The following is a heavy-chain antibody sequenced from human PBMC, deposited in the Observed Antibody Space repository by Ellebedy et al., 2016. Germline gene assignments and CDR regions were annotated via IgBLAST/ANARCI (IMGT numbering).Heavy chain of an antibody. V-gene: IGHV4-30-2*01. J-gene: IGHJ3*02. Sequence: SETLSLXXAVSGGSFSSGGNSCSWIRQPPGKGLEWIGYIYHSGSTYYNPSLKSRVTISVDRSKNQFSLKLRSVTAADTAVYYCARGGYSGYDFSFDIWGQGTMVTVSS. CDR2: IYHSGST. D-gene: IGHD5-12*01. CDR3: ARGGYSGYDFSFDI. CDR1: GGSFSSGGNS.